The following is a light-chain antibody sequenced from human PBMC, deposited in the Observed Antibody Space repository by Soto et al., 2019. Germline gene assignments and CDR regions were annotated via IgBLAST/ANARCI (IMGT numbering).Light chain of an antibody. J-gene: IGKJ1*01. CDR2: DTS. Sequence: EIVVTQSPATLSVSPGERVTLSCRASQSVSSSLAWYQQRPGQAPRLLIYDTSTRAPGIAARFSGSGSGTKFTLTISSLQSEDVAVYYCQQYVHWPPGTFGQGTKVDIK. CDR1: QSVSSS. V-gene: IGKV3-15*01. CDR3: QQYVHWPPGT.